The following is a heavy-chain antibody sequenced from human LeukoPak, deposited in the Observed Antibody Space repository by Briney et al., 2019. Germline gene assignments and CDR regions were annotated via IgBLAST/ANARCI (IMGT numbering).Heavy chain of an antibody. V-gene: IGHV4-30-4*01. D-gene: IGHD3-10*01. CDR3: ARANYYASGRGFDP. CDR2: IYYSGIT. J-gene: IGHJ5*02. CDR1: GGSISSGDYY. Sequence: SQTLSLTCTVSGGSISSGDYYWSRIRQPPGKGLEWIGYIYYSGITYYNPSLKSRVTISLDTSENQFSLKLSSVTAADTAVYYCARANYYASGRGFDPWGQGTLITVSS.